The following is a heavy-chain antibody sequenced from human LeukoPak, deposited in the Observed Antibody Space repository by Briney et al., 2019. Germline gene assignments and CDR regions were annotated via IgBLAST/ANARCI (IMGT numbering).Heavy chain of an antibody. V-gene: IGHV1-24*01. D-gene: IGHD1-26*01. CDR3: AKDSGSVGAPKGLDY. Sequence: ASVKVSCKVSGYTLTELSMHWVRQAPGKGLEWMGGFDPEDGETIYAQKFQGRVTMTEDTSTDTAYMELSSLRSEDTAVYSCAKDSGSVGAPKGLDYWGQGTLVTVSS. CDR2: FDPEDGET. CDR1: GYTLTELS. J-gene: IGHJ4*02.